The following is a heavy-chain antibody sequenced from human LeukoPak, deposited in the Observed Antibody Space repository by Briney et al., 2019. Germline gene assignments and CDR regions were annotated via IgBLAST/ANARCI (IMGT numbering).Heavy chain of an antibody. Sequence: SETLSLTCSVSGGSINRSSYYWGWIRQAPGKGLEWIGSVYYDGNTYYNPNPSLKSRATVSMDTSRNQFSLKLRSVTAADTAVYYCARMNYDFWSGFDYWGQGTLVTVSS. CDR3: ARMNYDFWSGFDY. V-gene: IGHV4-39*07. CDR2: VYYDGNT. J-gene: IGHJ4*02. D-gene: IGHD3-3*01. CDR1: GGSINRSSYY.